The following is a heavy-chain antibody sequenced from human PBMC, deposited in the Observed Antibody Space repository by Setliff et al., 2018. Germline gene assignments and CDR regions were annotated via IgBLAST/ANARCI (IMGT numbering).Heavy chain of an antibody. J-gene: IGHJ6*03. CDR3: AKDSVVMAVGEGAYMDV. Sequence: PGGSLRLSCVASGFTFSNYAINWVRQAPGQGLEWVSGISGGGINTDYADSVKGRFTISRDNAKDTLYLQMNSLRAGDTAVYYCAKDSVVMAVGEGAYMDVWGKGTTVTVSS. V-gene: IGHV3-23*01. CDR1: GFTFSNYA. CDR2: ISGGGINT. D-gene: IGHD4-17*01.